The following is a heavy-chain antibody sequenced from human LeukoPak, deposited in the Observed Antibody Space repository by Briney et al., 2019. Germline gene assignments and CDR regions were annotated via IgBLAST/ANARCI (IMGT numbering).Heavy chain of an antibody. J-gene: IGHJ4*02. CDR2: INPNNGGT. D-gene: IGHD3-10*01. Sequence: ASVKVSCKASGYSFTDYYIHWVRQAPGQGLEWMGRINPNNGGTVYARKFLGRVTITRDTSITTAYMELSSLRSEDTAMYYCTRNADSGLDYWGQGTLVTVSS. CDR3: TRNADSGLDY. V-gene: IGHV1/OR15-1*04. CDR1: GYSFTDYY.